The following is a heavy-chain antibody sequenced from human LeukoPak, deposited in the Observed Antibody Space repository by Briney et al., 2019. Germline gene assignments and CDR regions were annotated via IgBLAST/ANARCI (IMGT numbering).Heavy chain of an antibody. CDR2: IYYSGST. Sequence: PSETLSLTCTVSGGSISSSSYYWGWIRQPPGKGLEWIGSIYYSGSTYYNPSLKSRVTISVDTSKNQFSLKLSSVTAADTAVYYCARNRHFDGYNAFDYWGQGTLVTVSS. D-gene: IGHD5-24*01. CDR1: GGSISSSSYY. J-gene: IGHJ4*02. CDR3: ARNRHFDGYNAFDY. V-gene: IGHV4-39*01.